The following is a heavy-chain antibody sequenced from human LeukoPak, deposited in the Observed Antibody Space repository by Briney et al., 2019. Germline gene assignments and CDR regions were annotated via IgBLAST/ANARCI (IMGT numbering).Heavy chain of an antibody. CDR1: GYTFTGYY. J-gene: IGHJ1*01. V-gene: IGHV1-2*06. Sequence: ASVKVSCKASGYTFTGYYIHWVRQAPGQGLEWVGRIIPKSGGTSYAQRFQGRVTMTRDTSNSTAYMELSSLKSDDTAVYYCAKDSGTYGDFQHWGQGTLVTVSS. D-gene: IGHD1-26*01. CDR3: AKDSGTYGDFQH. CDR2: IIPKSGGT.